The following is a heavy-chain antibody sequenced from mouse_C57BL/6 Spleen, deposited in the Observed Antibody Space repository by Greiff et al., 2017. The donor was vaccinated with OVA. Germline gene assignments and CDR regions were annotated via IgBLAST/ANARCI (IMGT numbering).Heavy chain of an antibody. CDR1: GYTFTSYW. V-gene: IGHV1-72*01. CDR3: AGAGFDY. CDR2: IDPTSGGT. J-gene: IGHJ2*01. Sequence: VQLQQPGAELVKPGASVKLSCTASGYTFTSYWMHWVKQRPGRGLEWIGRIDPTSGGTKYNEKFKSKATLTVDKSSSTAYMQLSSLPSEDYGVCDCAGAGFDYWGQGTTLTVSS.